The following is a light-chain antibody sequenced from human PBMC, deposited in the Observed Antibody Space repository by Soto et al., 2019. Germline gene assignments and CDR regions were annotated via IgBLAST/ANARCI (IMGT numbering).Light chain of an antibody. V-gene: IGKV3-20*01. CDR1: QSISSNY. J-gene: IGKJ1*01. Sequence: EIVLTQSPGTLSVSPGERATLSCRASQSISSNYLAWYQQKPGQAPSLLIYGASSRATGIPDRVSGSGSGTDFTLTISILEPEDSAIYYCLQYVSWMFGQGTKVEIK. CDR2: GAS. CDR3: LQYVSWM.